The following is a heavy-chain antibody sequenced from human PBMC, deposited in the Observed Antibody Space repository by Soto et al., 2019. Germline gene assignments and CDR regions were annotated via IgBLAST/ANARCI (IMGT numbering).Heavy chain of an antibody. CDR2: IWYDGSIE. Sequence: ESGGGVVQPGRSLRLSCAASGFTFSSYGMHWVRQAPGKGLEWVALIWYDGSIEYYADSLKGRFTISRDNSKNTLYLQMNSLRDEDTAVYYCAREGLGAFDIWGQGTMVTVSS. CDR3: AREGLGAFDI. V-gene: IGHV3-33*01. J-gene: IGHJ3*02. CDR1: GFTFSSYG.